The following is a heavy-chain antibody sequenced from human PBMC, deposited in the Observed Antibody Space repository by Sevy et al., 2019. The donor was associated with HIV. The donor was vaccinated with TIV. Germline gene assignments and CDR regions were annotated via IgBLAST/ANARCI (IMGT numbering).Heavy chain of an antibody. CDR1: GFTFSSYG. CDR2: IWNDGTKK. D-gene: IGHD2-8*02. CDR3: ATNGRGLPDCTGACQDAEYLHH. J-gene: IGHJ1*01. V-gene: IGHV3-33*08. Sequence: GGSLRLSCVVSGFTFSSYGMNWARQAPGKGLEWVAVIWNDGTKKYYVDSVKGRFTISRDNLKNTLYLQMDSLRPEDTAVYYCATNGRGLPDCTGACQDAEYLHHWGQGTLVTVSS.